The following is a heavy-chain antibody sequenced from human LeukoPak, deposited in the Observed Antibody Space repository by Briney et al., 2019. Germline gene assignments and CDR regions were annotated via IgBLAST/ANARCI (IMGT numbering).Heavy chain of an antibody. CDR2: IHYSGST. J-gene: IGHJ6*03. CDR1: GGSIGSYY. D-gene: IGHD3-22*01. CDR3: ARSSEGRYYYDSSGFSYYYYYVDV. V-gene: IGHV4-59*01. Sequence: SETLSLTCTVSGGSIGSYYWSWIRQPPGKGLEWIGYIHYSGSTNHNPSLKRRLTISIDTSKNQISLRLTSVTAADTAVYYCARSSEGRYYYDSSGFSYYYYYVDVWGKGTTVTISS.